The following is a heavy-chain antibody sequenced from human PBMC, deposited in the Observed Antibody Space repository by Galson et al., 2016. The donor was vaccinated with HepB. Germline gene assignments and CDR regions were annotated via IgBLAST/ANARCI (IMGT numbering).Heavy chain of an antibody. CDR1: GYSFSNYW. Sequence: QSGAEVKKPGESLKISCKGSGYSFSNYWIGWVRQMPGKGLEWMGIVYPGDSDTRYSPSFQGQVTMSADRSINTASLQWSSLRASDTAIYYCARHRLRTGYQDYWGQGTRVTVSS. J-gene: IGHJ4*02. D-gene: IGHD3/OR15-3a*01. V-gene: IGHV5-51*01. CDR2: VYPGDSDT. CDR3: ARHRLRTGYQDY.